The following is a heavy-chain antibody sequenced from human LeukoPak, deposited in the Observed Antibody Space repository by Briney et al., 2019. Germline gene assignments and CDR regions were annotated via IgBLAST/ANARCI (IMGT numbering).Heavy chain of an antibody. CDR2: ISYDGSNK. V-gene: IGHV3-30*01. J-gene: IGHJ4*02. CDR3: ARCGPYCSSTSCPPGY. Sequence: GGSLRLFCAASGFTFSSYAMHWVRQAPGNGREGVAVISYDGSNKYYADSVKGRFTISRDNSKNTLYLQMNSLRAEDTAVYYCARCGPYCSSTSCPPGYWGQGTLVTVSS. D-gene: IGHD2-2*01. CDR1: GFTFSSYA.